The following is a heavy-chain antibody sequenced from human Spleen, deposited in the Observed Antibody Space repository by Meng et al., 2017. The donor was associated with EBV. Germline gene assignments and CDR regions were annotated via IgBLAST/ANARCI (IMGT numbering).Heavy chain of an antibody. CDR3: ATSLAYSSSSVLDY. Sequence: QLVQSGAEVKKPGASVKVSCKASGYTFTSYAMHWVRQAPGQRLEWMVWINAGNGNTKYSQKFQGRVTITRDTSASTAYMELSSLRSEDTAVYYCATSLAYSSSSVLDYWGQGTLVTVSS. CDR2: INAGNGNT. V-gene: IGHV1-3*01. CDR1: GYTFTSYA. D-gene: IGHD6-6*01. J-gene: IGHJ4*02.